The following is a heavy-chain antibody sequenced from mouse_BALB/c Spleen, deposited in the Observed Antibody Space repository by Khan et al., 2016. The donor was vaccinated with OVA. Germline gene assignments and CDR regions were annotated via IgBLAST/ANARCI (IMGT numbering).Heavy chain of an antibody. Sequence: QIQLVQSGPELKKPGETVKISCKASGYTFTNYGMNWVKQAPGKGLKWMGWINTYTGEPTYADDFKGRFAFSLETSASTAYLQINNLKNEDTATYFCARPPYFSYVMVLWGQGTSITVSA. CDR2: INTYTGEP. J-gene: IGHJ4*01. V-gene: IGHV9-3-1*01. CDR3: ARPPYFSYVMVL. CDR1: GYTFTNYG. D-gene: IGHD2-10*01.